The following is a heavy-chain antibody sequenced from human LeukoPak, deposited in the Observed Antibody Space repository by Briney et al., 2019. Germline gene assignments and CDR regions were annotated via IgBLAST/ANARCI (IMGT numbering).Heavy chain of an antibody. CDR1: DFTFINFA. CDR3: AKKLRGKSIRYYVRWDYLDD. V-gene: IGHV3-23*01. J-gene: IGHJ4*02. D-gene: IGHD3-16*01. Sequence: PGGSLSLSCVVYDFTFINFALSWVRQAPGKGLEWISNISGSGLTIYYRDSVKGRFTVSRDNSNNSLFLQMNSLRADDTAVYYCAKKLRGKSIRYYVRWDYLDDWGQGTLVTVSS. CDR2: ISGSGLTI.